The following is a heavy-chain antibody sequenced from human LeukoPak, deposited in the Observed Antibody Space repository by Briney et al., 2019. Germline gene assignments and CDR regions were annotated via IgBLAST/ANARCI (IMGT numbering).Heavy chain of an antibody. Sequence: GGSLRLSCAASGFTFSSYVMHWVRQAPGKGLEWVSGISGSGDYTYYAGSVRGRFTISRDNSKNTLYLQMNSLRAEDTAVYYCANGGVSFQRFDPWGQGTLVTVSS. CDR1: GFTFSSYV. J-gene: IGHJ5*02. CDR2: ISGSGDYT. CDR3: ANGGVSFQRFDP. V-gene: IGHV3-23*01. D-gene: IGHD2-2*01.